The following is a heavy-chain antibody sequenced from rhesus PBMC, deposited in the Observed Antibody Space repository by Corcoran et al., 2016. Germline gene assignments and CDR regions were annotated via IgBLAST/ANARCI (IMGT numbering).Heavy chain of an antibody. CDR1: GGSISSSNW. Sequence: QVQLQESGPGLVKPSETLSLTCAVSGGSISSSNWWRWIRQPPGKGLEGIGYISGSSGSTYYNPSLKSRVTSSKDTSKNQFSLKLSSVTAADTAVYYCARQRSYCTGSGCYADGLDSWGQGVVVTVSS. CDR3: ARQRSYCTGSGCYADGLDS. V-gene: IGHV4-65*02. CDR2: ISGSSGST. D-gene: IGHD2-21*01. J-gene: IGHJ6*01.